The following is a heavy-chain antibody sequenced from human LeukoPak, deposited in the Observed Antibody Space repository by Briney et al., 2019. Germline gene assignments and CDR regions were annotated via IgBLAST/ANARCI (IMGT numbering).Heavy chain of an antibody. CDR1: GYTFTSYG. D-gene: IGHD3-22*01. CDR3: ARDASYYDSRGYHHPFDY. Sequence: GASVKVSCKASGYTFTSYGFTWVRQAPGQGLGWMGWISAYNGNTNYAQNLQGRVTMTTDTATRTAYMELRSLRSDDTAVYYCARDASYYDSRGYHHPFDYWGQGTLVTVSS. V-gene: IGHV1-18*01. J-gene: IGHJ4*02. CDR2: ISAYNGNT.